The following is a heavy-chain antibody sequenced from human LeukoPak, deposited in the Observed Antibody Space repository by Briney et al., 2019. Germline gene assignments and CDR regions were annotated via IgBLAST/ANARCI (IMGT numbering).Heavy chain of an antibody. CDR2: LWYDGSNK. CDR1: GFTFSSYG. CDR3: ARGFTMVRGVITYYFDY. J-gene: IGHJ4*02. V-gene: IGHV3-33*01. D-gene: IGHD3-10*01. Sequence: GGSLRLSCAASGFTFSSYGMHWVRQAPGKGLEWVAVLWYDGSNKYYADSVKGRFTISRDNPKNTLYLQMNSLRAEDTAVYYCARGFTMVRGVITYYFDYWGQGTLVTVSS.